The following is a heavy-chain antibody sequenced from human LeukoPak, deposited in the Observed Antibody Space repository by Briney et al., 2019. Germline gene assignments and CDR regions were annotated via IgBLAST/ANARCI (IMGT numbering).Heavy chain of an antibody. J-gene: IGHJ6*03. CDR3: ARGPPRGKYYYMDV. V-gene: IGHV3-13*01. D-gene: IGHD1-1*01. Sequence: GGSLSLSCAASGFTFSSFDMHWVRKPTGQGLEWVSIIGTASDTYYPGSVDGRFTLSRDNAKNSLYLQMNSLTAGDTAVYYCARGPPRGKYYYMDVWGKGTTVTVSS. CDR1: GFTFSSFD. CDR2: IGTASDT.